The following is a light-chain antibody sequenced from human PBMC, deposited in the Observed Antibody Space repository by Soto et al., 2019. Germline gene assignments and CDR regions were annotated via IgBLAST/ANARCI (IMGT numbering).Light chain of an antibody. J-gene: IGKJ4*01. Sequence: EIVMTQSPATLSVSPGEGATLSCRASQSVSSNLAWYQQKPGQAPRLLIFGASTRATGIPARFSGSGSGAEFSLTISALQSEDFAIYYCQQYSNWPLTFVGGTKVVIK. CDR2: GAS. CDR1: QSVSSN. CDR3: QQYSNWPLT. V-gene: IGKV3-15*01.